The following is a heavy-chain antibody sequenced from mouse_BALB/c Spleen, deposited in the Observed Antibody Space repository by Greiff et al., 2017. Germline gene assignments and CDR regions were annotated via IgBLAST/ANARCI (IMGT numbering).Heavy chain of an antibody. Sequence: EVQLQESGPGLVKPSQSLSLTCTVTGYSITSDYAWNWIRQFPGNKLEWMGYISYSGSTSYNPSLKSRISITRDTSKNQFFLQLNSVTTEDTATYYCARGDGYPYYFDYWGQGTTLTVSS. CDR3: ARGDGYPYYFDY. D-gene: IGHD2-3*01. CDR2: ISYSGST. CDR1: GYSITSDYA. J-gene: IGHJ2*01. V-gene: IGHV3-2*02.